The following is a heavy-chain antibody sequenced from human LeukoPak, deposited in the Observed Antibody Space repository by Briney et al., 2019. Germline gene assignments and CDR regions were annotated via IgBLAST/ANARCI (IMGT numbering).Heavy chain of an antibody. Sequence: PGGVLRLSCAASGFTFSSYAMSWVRQAPGKGLEWVSAISGSGGSTYYADSVKGRFTISRDNSKNTLYLQMNSLRAEDTAVYYCAKAPGTLKYSYGGTYFDYWGQGTLVTVSS. CDR1: GFTFSSYA. J-gene: IGHJ4*02. CDR3: AKAPGTLKYSYGGTYFDY. D-gene: IGHD5-18*01. V-gene: IGHV3-23*01. CDR2: ISGSGGST.